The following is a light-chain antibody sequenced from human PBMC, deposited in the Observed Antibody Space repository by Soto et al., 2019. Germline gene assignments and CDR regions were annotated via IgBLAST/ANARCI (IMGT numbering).Light chain of an antibody. CDR3: QQYNSWPLT. Sequence: EIVMTQSPGTLSVSLGERATLSCRASQSVSSNLAWYQQQPGQTPRLLIYDASTRATGIPARFSGSGSGTEFTLTVSSLQSEDFAVYYCQQYNSWPLTFSGGTKVEIK. CDR1: QSVSSN. CDR2: DAS. J-gene: IGKJ4*01. V-gene: IGKV3D-15*01.